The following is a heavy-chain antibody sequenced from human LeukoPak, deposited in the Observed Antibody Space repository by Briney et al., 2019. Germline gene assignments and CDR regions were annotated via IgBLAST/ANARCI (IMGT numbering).Heavy chain of an antibody. V-gene: IGHV3-53*01. CDR3: AREGYGGSYYT. CDR2: IYSGGDT. D-gene: IGHD1-26*01. J-gene: IGHJ4*02. CDR1: GFTVSSNY. Sequence: GGSLRLSCAASGFTVSSNYMGWVRQAPGKGLEWVSVIYSGGDTYYADSVKGRFTISRDNAKDSLYLQMNSLRAEDTAVYYCAREGYGGSYYTWGQGTLVTVSS.